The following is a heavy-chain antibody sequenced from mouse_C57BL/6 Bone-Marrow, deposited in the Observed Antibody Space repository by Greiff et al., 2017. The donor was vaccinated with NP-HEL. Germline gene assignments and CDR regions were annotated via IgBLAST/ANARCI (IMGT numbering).Heavy chain of an antibody. Sequence: VHVKQSVAELVRPGASVKLSCTASGFNITNTYMHWVKQRPEQGLEWIGRIDPANGNTKYAPKFQGKATITANTSSNTAYLKLSSLTSEDTAIYYCARSPITTVVPTYAMDYWGQGTSVTVSS. J-gene: IGHJ4*01. CDR2: IDPANGNT. D-gene: IGHD1-1*01. V-gene: IGHV14-3*01. CDR1: GFNITNTY. CDR3: ARSPITTVVPTYAMDY.